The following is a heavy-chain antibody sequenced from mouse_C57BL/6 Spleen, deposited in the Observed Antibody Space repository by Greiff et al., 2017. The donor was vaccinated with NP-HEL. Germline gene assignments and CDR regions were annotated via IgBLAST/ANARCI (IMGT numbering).Heavy chain of an antibody. CDR3: ARHSSGYWFAY. CDR2: IYPGDGDT. V-gene: IGHV1-82*01. J-gene: IGHJ3*01. Sequence: VQLQQSGPELVKPGASVKISCKASGYAFSSSWMNWVKQRPGKGLEWIGRIYPGDGDTNYNGKFKGKATLPADKSSSKAYMQLSSLTSEDSAVYFCARHSSGYWFAYWGQGTLVTVSA. D-gene: IGHD3-2*02. CDR1: GYAFSSSW.